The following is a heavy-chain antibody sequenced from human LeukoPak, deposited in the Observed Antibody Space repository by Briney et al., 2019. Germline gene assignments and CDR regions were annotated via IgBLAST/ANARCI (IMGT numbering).Heavy chain of an antibody. J-gene: IGHJ4*02. CDR1: GFTFSSYG. CDR3: AKRSFGGVIVSHDY. D-gene: IGHD3-16*02. Sequence: PGGSLRLSCAASGFTFSSYGMSWVRQAPGKGLEWVSAISGSGGSTYYADSVKGRFTISRDNSKNTLYLQMNSLRAEDTALYYCAKRSFGGVIVSHDYWGQGTLVTVSS. V-gene: IGHV3-23*01. CDR2: ISGSGGST.